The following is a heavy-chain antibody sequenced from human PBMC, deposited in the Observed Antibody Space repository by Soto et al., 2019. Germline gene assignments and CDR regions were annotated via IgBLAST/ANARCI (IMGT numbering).Heavy chain of an antibody. J-gene: IGHJ4*02. CDR1: TYSISSYY. V-gene: IGHV4-59*01. Sequence: SETLSLTCRFSTYSISSYYWSWIRQPPGKGLEWIGYIYYSGTSNYNPSLKSRVTISLDTSKNQFSLKLSSVTAADTAVYYCASMYSSSWYYFDSWGQGIPVTVS. CDR2: IYYSGTS. D-gene: IGHD6-13*01. CDR3: ASMYSSSWYYFDS.